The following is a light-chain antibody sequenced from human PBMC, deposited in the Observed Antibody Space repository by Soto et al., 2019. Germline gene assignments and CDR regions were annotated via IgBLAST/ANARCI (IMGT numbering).Light chain of an antibody. Sequence: EIVLTQSPATLSVSPGERATLSCRASQSLNSDLAWYQQKPGQAPRLLIYGASTRPTGIPARFSGSESGTEFTLTISSMQSEDFAGYYCQQYNNWPRTFGQRTKVEIK. J-gene: IGKJ1*01. CDR3: QQYNNWPRT. CDR2: GAS. V-gene: IGKV3-15*01. CDR1: QSLNSD.